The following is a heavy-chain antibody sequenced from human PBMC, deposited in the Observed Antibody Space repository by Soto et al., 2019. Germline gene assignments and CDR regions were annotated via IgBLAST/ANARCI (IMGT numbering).Heavy chain of an antibody. CDR2: IYYSGST. CDR1: GGPISSGGYY. D-gene: IGHD4-17*01. J-gene: IGHJ4*02. V-gene: IGHV4-31*03. Sequence: TLSLTCTVSGGPISSGGYYWSWIRQHPGKGLEWIGYIYYSGSTYYNPSLKSRVTISVDTSKNQFSLKLSSVTAADTAVYYCARGPADSRRYGDSPHWGQGTLVTVSS. CDR3: ARGPADSRRYGDSPH.